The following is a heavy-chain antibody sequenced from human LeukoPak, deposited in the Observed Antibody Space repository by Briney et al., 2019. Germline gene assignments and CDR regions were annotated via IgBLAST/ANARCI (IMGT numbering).Heavy chain of an antibody. Sequence: GESLRLSCAASGFTFDDYGMNWVRRAPARGLEWVSSIIWNGGTTIYADSVKGRFTIYGDNAKISLYLQMNSLRAEDTALYYCARMRVVWDLDGACDIWGRRTMVSVSS. CDR3: ARMRVVWDLDGACDI. V-gene: IGHV3-20*04. CDR2: IIWNGGTT. J-gene: IGHJ3*02. D-gene: IGHD1-26*01. CDR1: GFTFDDYG.